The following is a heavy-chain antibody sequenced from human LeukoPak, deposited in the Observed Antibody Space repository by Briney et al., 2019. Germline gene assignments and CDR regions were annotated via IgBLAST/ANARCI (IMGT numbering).Heavy chain of an antibody. CDR2: ISASGNPM. CDR1: GFTFSNYE. CDR3: ARDLRRRVFTMIVRGGNHDAFDI. V-gene: IGHV3-48*03. D-gene: IGHD3-22*01. Sequence: VQPGGSLRLSCAASGFTFSNYEMNWVRQAPGKGLEWISYISASGNPMFYADSVKGRFTISRDNAKNSLYLQMNSLRAEDTAVYYCARDLRRRVFTMIVRGGNHDAFDIWGQGTMVTVSS. J-gene: IGHJ3*02.